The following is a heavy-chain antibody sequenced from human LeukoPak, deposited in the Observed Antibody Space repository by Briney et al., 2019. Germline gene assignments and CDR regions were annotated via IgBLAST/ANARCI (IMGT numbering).Heavy chain of an antibody. D-gene: IGHD3-22*01. Sequence: GGSLRLSCAASGFAFSSFGTHWVRQAPGKGLEWVAVIWYDGSNKYYADSVKGRFSISRDNSKNTLYLQMNSLRAEDTAVYYCAKGITYDSSGPFDYWGQGTLVTVSS. CDR2: IWYDGSNK. V-gene: IGHV3-33*06. CDR1: GFAFSSFG. J-gene: IGHJ4*02. CDR3: AKGITYDSSGPFDY.